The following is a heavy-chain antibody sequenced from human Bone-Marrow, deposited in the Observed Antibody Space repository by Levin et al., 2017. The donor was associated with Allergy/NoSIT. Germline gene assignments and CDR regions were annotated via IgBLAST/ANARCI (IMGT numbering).Heavy chain of an antibody. CDR2: ISYSGTT. Sequence: SETLSLTCAVSGGSISSGVYYWSWLRHHPGKGLEWIGHISYSGTTYYNPSLKSRIIISTDTSNSQFSLNLTSVTAADTAVYYCARDNGLNWFDPWGQGSLVTVSS. D-gene: IGHD4-17*01. CDR3: ARDNGLNWFDP. CDR1: GGSISSGVYY. V-gene: IGHV4-31*11. J-gene: IGHJ5*02.